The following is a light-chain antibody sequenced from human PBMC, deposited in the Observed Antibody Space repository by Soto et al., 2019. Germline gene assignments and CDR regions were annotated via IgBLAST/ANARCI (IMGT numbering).Light chain of an antibody. V-gene: IGLV2-14*01. J-gene: IGLJ2*01. CDR2: DVS. Sequence: QSALTQPASVSGSPGQSITISCTGTSSDVGGYNYVSWYQQHPGKAPKLMIYDVSNRPSGVSNRFSGSKSGNTASLTISGLQAEDEADYYSSSYTSSSPVVFGGGTSSPS. CDR1: SSDVGGYNY. CDR3: SSYTSSSPVV.